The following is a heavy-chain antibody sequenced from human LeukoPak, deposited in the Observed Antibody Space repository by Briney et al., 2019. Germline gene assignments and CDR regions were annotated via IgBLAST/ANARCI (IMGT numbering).Heavy chain of an antibody. Sequence: GGSLRLSCAASGFTFRTYSMNWVRQAPGKGLEWVSTISSHSIYIYYADSVKGRFTISRDNAKNLLYLQMDSLRADDTPVYYCARDSGPADPEAFAIWGQGTMVTVSS. CDR2: ISSHSIYI. V-gene: IGHV3-21*01. J-gene: IGHJ3*02. D-gene: IGHD1-14*01. CDR3: ARDSGPADPEAFAI. CDR1: GFTFRTYS.